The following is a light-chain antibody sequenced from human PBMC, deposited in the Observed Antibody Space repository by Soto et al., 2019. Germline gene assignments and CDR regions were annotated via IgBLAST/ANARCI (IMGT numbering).Light chain of an antibody. CDR3: QQYGSSGT. CDR1: QSIRSHY. V-gene: IGKV3-20*01. J-gene: IGKJ1*01. Sequence: EIVLTQSPGTLSLSPGERATLSCRASQSIRSHYLAWYQQKPGQAPRLLISGAHNRAPGIPDRFSGSESGTDFTLRISRLEPEDFVVYYCQQYGSSGTFGQGTKVEIK. CDR2: GAH.